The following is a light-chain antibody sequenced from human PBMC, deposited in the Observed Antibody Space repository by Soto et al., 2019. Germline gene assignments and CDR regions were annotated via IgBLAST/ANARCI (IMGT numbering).Light chain of an antibody. J-gene: IGLJ2*01. V-gene: IGLV2-23*03. CDR3: CSYAGSFTFDV. Sequence: QSALTQPASVSGSPGQSITISCTGTSSDVGNYNLVSWYQQFPGKAPKLIIYEGSRRPSGVSNRFSGSKSGNTVSLTISGLQAEDEADYYCCSYAGSFTFDVFGGGTKLTVL. CDR2: EGS. CDR1: SSDVGNYNL.